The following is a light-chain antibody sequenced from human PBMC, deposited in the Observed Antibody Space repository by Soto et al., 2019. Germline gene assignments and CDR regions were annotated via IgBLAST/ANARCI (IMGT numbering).Light chain of an antibody. CDR1: SSDVGSYNL. Sequence: QSVLTQPSPPSGSPGQSITISCTGTSSDVGSYNLVSWYQQHPGKAPKLMIYEVSKRPSGVSNRFSGSKSGNTASLTISGLQAEDEADYYCCSYAGSSTYYVFGTGTKVTVL. CDR2: EVS. V-gene: IGLV2-23*02. J-gene: IGLJ1*01. CDR3: CSYAGSSTYYV.